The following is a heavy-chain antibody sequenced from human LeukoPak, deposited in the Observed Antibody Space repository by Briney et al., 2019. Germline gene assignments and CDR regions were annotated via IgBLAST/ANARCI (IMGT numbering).Heavy chain of an antibody. CDR1: GYTLTELS. Sequence: ASVKVSCKVSGYTLTELSMHWVRQAPGKGLEWMGDFDPEDGETIYAQKFQGRVTMTEDTSTDTAYMELSSLRSEDTAVYYCAGVFPLSNWFDPWGQGTLVTVSS. CDR3: AGVFPLSNWFDP. D-gene: IGHD2-21*01. J-gene: IGHJ5*02. V-gene: IGHV1-24*01. CDR2: FDPEDGET.